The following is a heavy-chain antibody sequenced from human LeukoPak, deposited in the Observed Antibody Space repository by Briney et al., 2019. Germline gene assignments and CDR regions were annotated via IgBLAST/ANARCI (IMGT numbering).Heavy chain of an antibody. J-gene: IGHJ4*02. V-gene: IGHV3-7*01. CDR2: IKQDGSEK. CDR3: ARKGYSYGGFDY. D-gene: IGHD5-18*01. CDR1: GFTFGTYW. Sequence: GGSLRLSCAASGFTFGTYWMSWVRQAPGKGLEWVANIKQDGSEKYYVGSVKGRFTISRDNAENSLYLQMNSLRAEDTAVYYCARKGYSYGGFDYWGQGTLVTVSS.